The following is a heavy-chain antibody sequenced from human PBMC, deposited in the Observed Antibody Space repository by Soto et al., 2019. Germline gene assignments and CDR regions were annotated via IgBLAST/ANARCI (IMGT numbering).Heavy chain of an antibody. CDR2: IYYSGST. Sequence: SETLSLTCTVSGGSISSYYWSWIRQPPGKGLEWIGYIYYSGSTNYNPSLKSRVTISVDTSKNQFSLKLSSVTAADTAVYYCARNVDTARAYYFDFWGQGTLVTVSS. V-gene: IGHV4-59*01. CDR3: ARNVDTARAYYFDF. CDR1: GGSISSYY. J-gene: IGHJ4*02. D-gene: IGHD5-18*01.